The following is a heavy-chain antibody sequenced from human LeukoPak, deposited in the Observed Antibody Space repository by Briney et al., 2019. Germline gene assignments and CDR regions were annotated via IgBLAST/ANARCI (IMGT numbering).Heavy chain of an antibody. CDR3: ARLENWVFDY. J-gene: IGHJ4*02. V-gene: IGHV6-1*01. Sequence: SQTLSLTCAISGDSVSNNNAAWNWIRQSPSRGLEWLGRTYFTSKWYTDYPVSVKSRITINPDTSKNQFSLQLNSVTPEDTAVYYCARLENWVFDYWGQGTLVTDSS. D-gene: IGHD3-3*01. CDR1: GDSVSNNNAA. CDR2: TYFTSKWYT.